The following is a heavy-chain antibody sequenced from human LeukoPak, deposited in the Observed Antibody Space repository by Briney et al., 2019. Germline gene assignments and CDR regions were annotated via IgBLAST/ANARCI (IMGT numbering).Heavy chain of an antibody. CDR2: IGSSGTTI. CDR1: GFTFSSYE. CDR3: ARDLDRWYPKAGFDS. J-gene: IGHJ4*02. D-gene: IGHD4-23*01. Sequence: GGSLRLSCAASGFTFSSYEMNWVRQAPGKGLEWVSYIGSSGTTIYYADSVKGRFTISRDNAKNSLYLQMNSLRAEDTAVYYCARDLDRWYPKAGFDSWGQGTLVSVSS. V-gene: IGHV3-48*03.